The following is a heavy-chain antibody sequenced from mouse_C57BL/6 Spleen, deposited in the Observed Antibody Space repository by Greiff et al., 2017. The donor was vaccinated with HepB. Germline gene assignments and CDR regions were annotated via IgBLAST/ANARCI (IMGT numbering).Heavy chain of an antibody. Sequence: VQLQQPGAELVRPGSSVKLSCKASGYTFTSYWMDWVKQRPGQGLEWIGNIYPSDSETHYNQKFKDKATLTVDKSSSTAYMQLSSLTSEDSAVYYCARRALPYYAMDYWGQGTSVTVSS. V-gene: IGHV1-61*01. CDR2: IYPSDSET. CDR1: GYTFTSYW. CDR3: ARRALPYYAMDY. D-gene: IGHD3-3*01. J-gene: IGHJ4*01.